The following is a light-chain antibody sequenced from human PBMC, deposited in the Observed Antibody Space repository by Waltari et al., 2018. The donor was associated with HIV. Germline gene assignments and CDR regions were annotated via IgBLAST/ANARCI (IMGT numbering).Light chain of an antibody. CDR3: NSYAGSNSYV. CDR2: AVS. V-gene: IGLV2-8*01. Sequence: QSALTQPPSASGSPGQSVTISCTGTSSDGGGYNYVSWYQQHPGKAPKLMIYAVSKRPSGVPDRFSGSKSGNTASLTVSGLQAEDEADYYCNSYAGSNSYVFGTGTKVTVL. CDR1: SSDGGGYNY. J-gene: IGLJ1*01.